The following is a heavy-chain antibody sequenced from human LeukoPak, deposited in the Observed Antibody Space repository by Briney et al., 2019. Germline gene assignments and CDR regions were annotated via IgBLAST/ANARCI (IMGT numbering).Heavy chain of an antibody. CDR1: GFTFSVAA. CDR2: IGASGEST. J-gene: IGHJ3*01. D-gene: IGHD5-24*01. Sequence: GGSLRLSCAASGFTFSVAAMTWVRQAPGKGLEWVSLIGASGESTYYADSVKGRFTISRDNSKNTLSLQMNGLRVEDTTMYFCAKDIQLSTWGLGTMVTVSS. CDR3: AKDIQLST. V-gene: IGHV3-23*01.